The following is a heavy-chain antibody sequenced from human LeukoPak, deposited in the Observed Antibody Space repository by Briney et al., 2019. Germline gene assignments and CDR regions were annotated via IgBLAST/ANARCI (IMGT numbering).Heavy chain of an antibody. CDR3: ARDLGTLYFDY. Sequence: ASVKVSCKASGYTFTSYYIHWVRQAPGQGLEWMGIINPSGGSTSYAQKFQGRVTMTRDTSTSTVYMELSSLRSEDTAVYYCARDLGTLYFDYWGQGTLVTVSS. J-gene: IGHJ4*02. V-gene: IGHV1-46*01. CDR2: INPSGGST. CDR1: GYTFTSYY.